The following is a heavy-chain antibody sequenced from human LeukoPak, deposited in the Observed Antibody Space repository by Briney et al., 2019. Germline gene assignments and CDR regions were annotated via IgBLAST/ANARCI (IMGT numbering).Heavy chain of an antibody. V-gene: IGHV3-23*01. CDR2: ISGSGGST. Sequence: GGSLRLSCAASGFTFSTYTMNWVRQAPGKGLEWVSAISGSGGSTYYADSVKGRFTISRDNSKNTLYLQMNSLRAEDTALYYCAKRDMVRGVIYYLDYWGQGTLVTVSS. CDR1: GFTFSTYT. D-gene: IGHD3-10*01. J-gene: IGHJ4*02. CDR3: AKRDMVRGVIYYLDY.